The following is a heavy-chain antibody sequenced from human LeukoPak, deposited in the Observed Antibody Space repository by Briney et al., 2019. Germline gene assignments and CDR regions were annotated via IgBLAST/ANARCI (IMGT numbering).Heavy chain of an antibody. D-gene: IGHD2-8*01. CDR1: EYTFTIYD. CDR2: TSPNTGYI. Sequence: ASVNVSCTTSEYTFTIYDKYWVRQAAGQGLEWMGWTSPNTGYIYYARKFQGRMTMATNTATRTVYMELSSLRSEDTAVYYCATSRYCSNGVCPFDYWGQGTLVTVSS. V-gene: IGHV1-8*01. J-gene: IGHJ4*02. CDR3: ATSRYCSNGVCPFDY.